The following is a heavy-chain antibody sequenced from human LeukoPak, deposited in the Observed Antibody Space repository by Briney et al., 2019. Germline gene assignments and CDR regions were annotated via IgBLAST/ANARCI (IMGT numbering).Heavy chain of an antibody. Sequence: TGGSLRLSCAASGFTFSSYAMHWVRQAPGKGLEWVAVISYDGSNKYYADSVKGRFTISRDNSKNTLYLQMNSLRAEDTAVYYCARGRGNWPDAFDIWGQGTMVTVSS. D-gene: IGHD4-23*01. CDR2: ISYDGSNK. V-gene: IGHV3-30-3*01. CDR3: ARGRGNWPDAFDI. J-gene: IGHJ3*02. CDR1: GFTFSSYA.